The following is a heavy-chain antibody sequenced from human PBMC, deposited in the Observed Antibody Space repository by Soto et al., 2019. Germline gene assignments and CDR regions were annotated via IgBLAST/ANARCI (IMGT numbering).Heavy chain of an antibody. D-gene: IGHD1-26*01. V-gene: IGHV4-59*01. J-gene: IGHJ2*01. Sequence: SETLSLTCTVSGGSISSYYWSWIRQPPGKGLEWIGYIYYSGSTNYNPSLKSRVTISVDTSKNQFSLKLSSVTAADTAVYYCARDLSGSYSYWYFDLWGRGTLVTV. CDR2: IYYSGST. CDR3: ARDLSGSYSYWYFDL. CDR1: GGSISSYY.